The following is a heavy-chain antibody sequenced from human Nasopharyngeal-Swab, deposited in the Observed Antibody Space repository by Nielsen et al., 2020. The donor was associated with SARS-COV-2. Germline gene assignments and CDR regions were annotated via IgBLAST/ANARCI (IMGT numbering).Heavy chain of an antibody. CDR2: LGVGGGPT. V-gene: IGHV3-23*01. J-gene: IGHJ4*02. CDR1: GFSFSTHA. D-gene: IGHD6-13*01. Sequence: GESLKISCAASGFSFSTHAMTWIRQAPGKGLEWVSSLGVGGGPTYYADSAKGRFTISSDNSKNTLYLQMNSLRAEDTAVYYCANRRGSSWHPYCFDYWGQGTLVTVSS. CDR3: ANRRGSSWHPYCFDY.